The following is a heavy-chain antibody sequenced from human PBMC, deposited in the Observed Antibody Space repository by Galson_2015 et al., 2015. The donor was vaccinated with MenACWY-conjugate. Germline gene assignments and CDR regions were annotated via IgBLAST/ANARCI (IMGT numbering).Heavy chain of an antibody. Sequence: SLRLSCAASGFTFSTYYMHWVRQAPGKGLEWVSYICSSSSTIFYADSVRGRFTISRDNAKNSLYLQMNSLRADDTAVYFCARDYDYSSGSIWGQGTTVTVSS. CDR1: GFTFSTYY. J-gene: IGHJ3*02. D-gene: IGHD3-22*01. CDR2: ICSSSSTI. V-gene: IGHV3-48*01. CDR3: ARDYDYSSGSI.